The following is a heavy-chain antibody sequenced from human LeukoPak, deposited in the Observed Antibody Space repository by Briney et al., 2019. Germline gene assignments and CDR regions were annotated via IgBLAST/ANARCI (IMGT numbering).Heavy chain of an antibody. CDR3: ARGKDHYYDSSGYPDYYYYTMDV. CDR2: VNPYSGDT. D-gene: IGHD3-22*01. Sequence: ASVKVSCKASGYTFTGYFMHWVRLAPGQGREWMGWVNPYSGDTNYAQKFQGRVPMTRDTSISTAFMELSRLRSDDTAVYYCARGKDHYYDSSGYPDYYYYTMDVWGQGTTVTVSS. J-gene: IGHJ6*02. CDR1: GYTFTGYF. V-gene: IGHV1-2*02.